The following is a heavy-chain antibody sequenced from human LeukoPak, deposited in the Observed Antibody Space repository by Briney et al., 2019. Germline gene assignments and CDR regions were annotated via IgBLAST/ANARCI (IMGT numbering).Heavy chain of an antibody. D-gene: IGHD2-21*02. V-gene: IGHV4-34*01. CDR2: INHSGST. Sequence: PSETLSLTCAVYGGSFSGYYWSWIRQPPGKGLEWIGEINHSGSTNYNPSLKSRVTISVDTSKNQFSLKLSSVTAADTAVYYCARDWGDSTAHWYFDLWGRGTLVTVSS. CDR1: GGSFSGYY. CDR3: ARDWGDSTAHWYFDL. J-gene: IGHJ2*01.